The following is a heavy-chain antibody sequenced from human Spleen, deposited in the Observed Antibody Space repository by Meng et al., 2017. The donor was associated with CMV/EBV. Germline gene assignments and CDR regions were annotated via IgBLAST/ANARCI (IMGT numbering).Heavy chain of an antibody. V-gene: IGHV4-34*01. J-gene: IGHJ3*02. Sequence: SETLSLTCTVSGDSISSFYWTWIRQPPGKGLEWIGEISHTGITSYNPSLKSRVTISVTTSKNQFSLNLSSVTAADTAVYYCARYGYCSSTSCYSAGGAFDIWGQGTMVTVSS. CDR1: GDSISSFY. CDR3: ARYGYCSSTSCYSAGGAFDI. D-gene: IGHD2-2*01. CDR2: ISHTGIT.